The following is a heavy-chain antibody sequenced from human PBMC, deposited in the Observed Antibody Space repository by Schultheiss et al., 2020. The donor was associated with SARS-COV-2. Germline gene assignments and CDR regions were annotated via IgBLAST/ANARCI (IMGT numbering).Heavy chain of an antibody. V-gene: IGHV1-69*13. D-gene: IGHD1-1*01. CDR1: GGTFSSYA. CDR3: ARGRGYNWKDVLDF. J-gene: IGHJ4*02. CDR2: IIPIFGTA. Sequence: SVKVSCKASGGTFSSYAISWVRQAPGQGLEWMGGIIPIFGTANYAQKFQGRVTMTADESTRTAHMELSRLRSDDTAVYYCARGRGYNWKDVLDFWGQGTLVTVSS.